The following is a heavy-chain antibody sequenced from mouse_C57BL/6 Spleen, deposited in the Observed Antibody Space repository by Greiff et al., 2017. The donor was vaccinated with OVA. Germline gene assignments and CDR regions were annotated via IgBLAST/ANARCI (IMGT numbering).Heavy chain of an antibody. CDR3: ARGYYGSSWYFDV. CDR2: ISDGGSYT. J-gene: IGHJ1*03. CDR1: GFTFSSYA. V-gene: IGHV5-4*03. D-gene: IGHD1-1*01. Sequence: DVKLVESGGGLVKPGGSLKLSCAASGFTFSSYAMSWVRQTPEKRLEWVATISDGGSYTYYPDNVKGRFTISRDNAKNNLYLQMSQLKSEDTAMYYCARGYYGSSWYFDVWGTGTTVTVSS.